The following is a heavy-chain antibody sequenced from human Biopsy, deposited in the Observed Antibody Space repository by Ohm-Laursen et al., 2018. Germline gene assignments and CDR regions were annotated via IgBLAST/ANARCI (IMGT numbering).Heavy chain of an antibody. V-gene: IGHV1-24*01. J-gene: IGHJ4*02. CDR2: FAPENGKT. Sequence: GSSVKVSCKVSGYTLTDLSMHWVRQAPGKGLECMGGFAPENGKTIYAQKFQGRVTMTEDTSTDTAYMELSNLRSEDTAVYYCAGDINNWNVNYWGQGTLVIVSS. CDR3: AGDINNWNVNY. CDR1: GYTLTDLS. D-gene: IGHD1-20*01.